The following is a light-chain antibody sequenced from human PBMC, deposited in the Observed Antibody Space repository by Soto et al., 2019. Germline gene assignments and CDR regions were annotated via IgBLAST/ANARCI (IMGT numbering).Light chain of an antibody. J-gene: IGLJ3*02. CDR3: CSYAGSTTWV. Sequence: QSAMTQPASLSGSPGQSITISCTGTSSNVGNYDLVSWYQHHPGKAPKLIIHEVHKRPSGVSSRFSGSKSGNTASLTISGLQAEDEADYHCCSYAGSTTWVFGVGTKLTVL. CDR2: EVH. V-gene: IGLV2-23*02. CDR1: SSNVGNYDL.